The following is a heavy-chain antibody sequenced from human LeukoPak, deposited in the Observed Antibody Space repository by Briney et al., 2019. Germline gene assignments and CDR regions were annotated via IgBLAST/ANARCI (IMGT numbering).Heavy chain of an antibody. CDR3: ARLKVDANNYFDY. CDR2: IYYSGSS. CDR1: GGSISSGDYY. Sequence: SETLSLTCTVSGGSISSGDYYWSWIRQPPGKGLEWIGYIYYSGSSYFSPSLKSRVIISVDTSKNQFSLKLSSVTAADTALYYCARLKVDANNYFDYWGQGTLVTVSS. V-gene: IGHV4-30-4*01. J-gene: IGHJ4*02. D-gene: IGHD1-26*01.